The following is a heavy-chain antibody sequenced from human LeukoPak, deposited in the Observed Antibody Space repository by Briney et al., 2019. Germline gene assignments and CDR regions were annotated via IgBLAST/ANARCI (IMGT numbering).Heavy chain of an antibody. D-gene: IGHD2-2*01. V-gene: IGHV1-2*02. J-gene: IGHJ6*02. CDR2: INPNSGGT. CDR1: GYTFTGYY. Sequence: GASVKVSCKASGYTFTGYYMHWVRQAPGQGLEWMGWINPNSGGTNYAQKFQGRVTMTRDTSISTAYMELSRLRSDDTAVYYCAREVGSTSTGGYGMDVWGQGTSVTVSS. CDR3: AREVGSTSTGGYGMDV.